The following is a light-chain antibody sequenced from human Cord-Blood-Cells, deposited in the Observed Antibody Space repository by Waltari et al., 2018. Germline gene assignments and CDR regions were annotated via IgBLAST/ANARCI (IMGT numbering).Light chain of an antibody. CDR3: QQYNNWPRT. V-gene: IGKV3-15*01. J-gene: IGKJ1*01. CDR2: GAS. Sequence: EIVMTQSPATLSVSPGERATLSCWASQGVSSNLAWYQQKPGQAPRLLIYGASTRATGIPARFSGSGSGTEFTLTISSLQSEDFAVYYCQQYNNWPRTFGQGTKVEIK. CDR1: QGVSSN.